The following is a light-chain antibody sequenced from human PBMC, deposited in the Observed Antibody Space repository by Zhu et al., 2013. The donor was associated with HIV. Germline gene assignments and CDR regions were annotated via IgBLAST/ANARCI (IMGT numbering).Light chain of an antibody. V-gene: IGLV1-51*01. Sequence: QSVLTQPPSVSAAPGQKVTISCSGSSSNIGKNYVSWYQQFPGIAPKLLIFDNSQRPSGIPARFSGSKSGTSATLGITGLQTGDEADYYCGTWDSRLTAYVFGSGTKVTVL. CDR1: SSNIGKNY. CDR2: DNS. CDR3: GTWDSRLTAYV. J-gene: IGLJ1*01.